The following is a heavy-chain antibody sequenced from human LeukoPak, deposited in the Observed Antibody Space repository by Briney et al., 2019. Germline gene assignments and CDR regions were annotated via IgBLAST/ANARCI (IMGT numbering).Heavy chain of an antibody. Sequence: PGGSLRLSCAASGFTFSAYAMTWVRRAPGKGLEWVSAINNGGAGTYYADSVKGRFTISRDNSKSTLYLQMDSLRPEDTAVYYCAKLTVDLGCCSGADCYRHFQHWGQGTLVTVSS. CDR3: AKLTVDLGCCSGADCYRHFQH. CDR2: INNGGAGT. CDR1: GFTFSAYA. J-gene: IGHJ1*01. V-gene: IGHV3-23*01. D-gene: IGHD2-15*01.